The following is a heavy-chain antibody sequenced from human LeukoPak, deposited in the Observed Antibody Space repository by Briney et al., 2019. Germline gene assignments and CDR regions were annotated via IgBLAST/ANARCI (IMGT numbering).Heavy chain of an antibody. J-gene: IGHJ4*02. D-gene: IGHD3-10*01. Sequence: SQTLSLTCTVSGGSISSGDYYRSWIRQPPGKGLEWIGYIYYSGSTYYNPSLKSRVTISVDTSKNQFSLKLSSVTAADTAVYYCARGAEGWFGDLPSSFDYWGQGTLVTVSS. V-gene: IGHV4-30-4*01. CDR3: ARGAEGWFGDLPSSFDY. CDR2: IYYSGST. CDR1: GGSISSGDYY.